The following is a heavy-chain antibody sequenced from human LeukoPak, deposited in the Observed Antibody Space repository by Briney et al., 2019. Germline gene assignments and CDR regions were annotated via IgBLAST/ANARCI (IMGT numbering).Heavy chain of an antibody. V-gene: IGHV4-34*01. D-gene: IGHD6-19*01. CDR1: GGSISSYY. CDR3: ARGRFGDSSGWYGGDFDY. J-gene: IGHJ4*02. CDR2: INHSGST. Sequence: NPSETLSLTCTVSGGSISSYYWSWIRQPPGKGLEWIGEINHSGSTNYNPSLKSRVTISVDTSKNQFSLKLSSVTAADTAVYYCARGRFGDSSGWYGGDFDYWGQGTLVTVSS.